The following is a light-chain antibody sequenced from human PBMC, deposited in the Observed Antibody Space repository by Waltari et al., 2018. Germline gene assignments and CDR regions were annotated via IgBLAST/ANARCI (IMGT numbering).Light chain of an antibody. CDR2: GST. Sequence: QSVLTQPPSVSGAPGQRVTISCPGSGSNIGAGYDVHLYQPLPRAAPKLLIYGSTSRPLGVPDRFFGSTSGTSASLAITGLQAEDEADYYCQSYDTSLRVVFGGGTKLTVL. V-gene: IGLV1-40*01. J-gene: IGLJ2*01. CDR3: QSYDTSLRVV. CDR1: GSNIGAGYD.